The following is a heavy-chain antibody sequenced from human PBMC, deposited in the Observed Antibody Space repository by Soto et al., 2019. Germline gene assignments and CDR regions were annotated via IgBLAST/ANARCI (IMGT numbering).Heavy chain of an antibody. CDR1: GFTFSSYD. CDR3: ARAGSGWYDFDY. J-gene: IGHJ4*02. D-gene: IGHD6-19*01. CDR2: IGTAGDT. Sequence: GGSLRLSCAASGFTFSSYDMHWVRQATGKGLEWVSAIGTAGDTYYPGSVKGRFTISRENAKNSLYLQMNSLRAGDTAVYYCARAGSGWYDFDYWGQGTLVTVSS. V-gene: IGHV3-13*01.